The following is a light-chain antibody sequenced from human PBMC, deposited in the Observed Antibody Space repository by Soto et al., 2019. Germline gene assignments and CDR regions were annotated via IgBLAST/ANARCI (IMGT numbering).Light chain of an antibody. CDR1: SSDVGGYNF. J-gene: IGLJ2*01. Sequence: QSALTQPPSASGSAGRSVTISCTGSSSDVGGYNFVSWYQQHPGKAPKLMIYEVSKRPSGVPDRFSGSKSGNAASLTVSGLQAEDESDYYCSSYAGSKNFVFGGGTKLTV. CDR3: SSYAGSKNFV. CDR2: EVS. V-gene: IGLV2-8*01.